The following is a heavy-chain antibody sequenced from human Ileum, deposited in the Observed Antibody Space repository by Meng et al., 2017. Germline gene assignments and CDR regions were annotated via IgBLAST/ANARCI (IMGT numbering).Heavy chain of an antibody. Sequence: HLQLQEFGSGVGTSSQTLSLTCTVSGGSISSSAYSWTWIRQPPGKGLEWIGYIYQVGSTNYNPSLKSRVTIFVDTSKNQFSLKLTSVTAADTAVYYCASSTSGPELNYWGQGTLVTVSS. CDR3: ASSTSGPELNY. D-gene: IGHD2/OR15-2a*01. CDR2: IYQVGST. V-gene: IGHV4-30-2*01. CDR1: GGSISSSAYS. J-gene: IGHJ4*02.